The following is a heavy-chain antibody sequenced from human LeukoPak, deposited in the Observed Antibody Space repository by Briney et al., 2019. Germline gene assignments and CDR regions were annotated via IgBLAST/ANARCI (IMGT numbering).Heavy chain of an antibody. Sequence: GGSLRLSCAASVFTFSIYAMSWVRQAPGKGLEWVSPISGSGGSTYYADSVKGRFNISRDNSKNTLYLQMNRLRAEDTAVYYCAKHGYSSYYYYMDVWGKGTTVTVSS. CDR2: ISGSGGST. CDR1: VFTFSIYA. V-gene: IGHV3-23*01. D-gene: IGHD3-22*01. CDR3: AKHGYSSYYYYMDV. J-gene: IGHJ6*03.